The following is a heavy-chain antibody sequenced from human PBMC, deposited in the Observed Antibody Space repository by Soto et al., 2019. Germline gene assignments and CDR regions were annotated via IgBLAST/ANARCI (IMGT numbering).Heavy chain of an antibody. J-gene: IGHJ6*02. V-gene: IGHV3-15*07. CDR2: IKSKTDGGTT. CDR3: TTDLGGWVAAAGTGDIHYYYGMDV. D-gene: IGHD3-16*01. Sequence: GGSLRLSCAASGFTFSNAWMNWVRQAPGKGLEWVGRIKSKTDGGTTDYAAPVKGRLTISRDDSKNRLYLQMNSLKTEDTAVDYCTTDLGGWVAAAGTGDIHYYYGMDVWGQGTTVTVSS. CDR1: GFTFSNAW.